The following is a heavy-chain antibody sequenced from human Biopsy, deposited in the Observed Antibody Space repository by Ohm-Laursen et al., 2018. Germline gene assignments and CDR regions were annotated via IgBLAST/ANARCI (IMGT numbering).Heavy chain of an antibody. CDR3: AKGGHKAWLDS. J-gene: IGHJ5*01. CDR1: GYSFTSYY. Sequence: ASVKVSCKASGYSFTSYYMHWVRQAPGQGLEWMGIINPSGGSTDYAQKFQGRVTITRDTSTSTAYMELISLRSDDTAVYYCAKGGHKAWLDSWGQGALVTVSS. CDR2: INPSGGST. D-gene: IGHD1-26*01. V-gene: IGHV1-46*01.